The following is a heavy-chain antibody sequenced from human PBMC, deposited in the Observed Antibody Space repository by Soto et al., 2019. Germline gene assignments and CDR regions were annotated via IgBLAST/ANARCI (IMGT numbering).Heavy chain of an antibody. CDR3: ATVGRFISADVLLDP. CDR2: IYSSRST. CDR1: KGSKGSDW. D-gene: IGHD3-10*02. V-gene: IGHV4-59*01. J-gene: IGHJ5*02. Sequence: TLTLTCTIYKGSKGSDWRRWIRQTPGKGLEWIGHIYSSRSTTYTPSLKSRLTLSLDTSKNQFSLKLSPVTAAVPAGYSCATVGRFISADVLLDPWGQGTLVTVSS.